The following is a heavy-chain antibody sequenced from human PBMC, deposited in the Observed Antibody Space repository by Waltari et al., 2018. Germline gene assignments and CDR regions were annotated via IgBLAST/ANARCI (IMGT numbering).Heavy chain of an antibody. CDR1: GGSFSGYY. CDR3: ATEPGIAAAGTGGFDY. J-gene: IGHJ4*02. D-gene: IGHD6-13*01. V-gene: IGHV4-34*01. CDR2: INHSGST. Sequence: QVQLQQWGAGLLKPSETLSLTCAVYGGSFSGYYWSWIRQPPGKGLAWIGEINHSGSTNYNPSLKSVVTISVDTSKNQFSLKLSSVTAADTAVYYCATEPGIAAAGTGGFDYWGQGTLVTVSS.